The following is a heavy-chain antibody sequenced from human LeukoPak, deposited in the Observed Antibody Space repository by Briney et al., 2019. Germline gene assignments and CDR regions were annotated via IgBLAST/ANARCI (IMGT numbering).Heavy chain of an antibody. D-gene: IGHD3-3*01. Sequence: ASVKVSCKASGYTFTSYDINWVRQATGQGLEWMGWMNPNSGNTGYAQKFQGRVTMTRNTSISTAYMELSSLRSEDTAVYYCARDPREGYDFWSGYQNYWGQGTLVTVSS. CDR3: ARDPREGYDFWSGYQNY. V-gene: IGHV1-8*01. CDR2: MNPNSGNT. CDR1: GYTFTSYD. J-gene: IGHJ4*02.